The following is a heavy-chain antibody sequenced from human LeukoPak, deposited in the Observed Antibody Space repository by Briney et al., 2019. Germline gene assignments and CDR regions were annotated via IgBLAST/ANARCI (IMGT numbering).Heavy chain of an antibody. D-gene: IGHD2-2*01. CDR1: GGSISSYY. CDR2: IYTSGST. Sequence: SETLSLTCTVSGGSISSYYWSWIRQPAGKGLEWIGRIYTSGSTNFNPSLKSRVTMSVDTSKNQFSLRLSSVTAADTAVYYCARWYQLTNDAFDIWGQGTMVTVSS. J-gene: IGHJ3*02. CDR3: ARWYQLTNDAFDI. V-gene: IGHV4-4*07.